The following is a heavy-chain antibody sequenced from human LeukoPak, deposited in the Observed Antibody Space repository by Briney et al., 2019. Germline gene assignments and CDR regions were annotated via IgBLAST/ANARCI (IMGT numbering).Heavy chain of an antibody. J-gene: IGHJ4*02. D-gene: IGHD3-3*01. CDR2: IYTSGST. CDR1: GGSISSYY. Sequence: SETLSLTCTVSGGSISSYYWSWLRQPAGKGLEWIGRIYTSGSTNYNPSLKSRVTMSVDTSKNQFSLKLSSVTAADTAVYYCARGPAWSGYCFDYWGQGTLVTVSS. CDR3: ARGPAWSGYCFDY. V-gene: IGHV4-4*07.